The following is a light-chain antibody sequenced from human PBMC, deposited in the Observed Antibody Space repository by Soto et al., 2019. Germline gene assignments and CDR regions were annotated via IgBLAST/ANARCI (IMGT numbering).Light chain of an antibody. CDR1: SSNIGAGFD. Sequence: QAVVTQPPSVSGAPGHRVSISCTGSSSNIGAGFDVNWYQQVPGTAPKLLVYGDSNRPSGVPDRFSGSESGTSASLAISGLQSEDEADYYCAAWDDILNGVIFGGGTKLTVL. J-gene: IGLJ2*01. CDR2: GDS. V-gene: IGLV1-40*01. CDR3: AAWDDILNGVI.